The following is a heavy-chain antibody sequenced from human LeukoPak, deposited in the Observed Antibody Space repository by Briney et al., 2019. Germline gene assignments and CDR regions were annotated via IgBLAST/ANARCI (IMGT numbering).Heavy chain of an antibody. J-gene: IGHJ4*02. CDR2: IDPSDSRT. CDR3: ATECGGDCNSLDY. D-gene: IGHD2-21*02. CDR1: GYRFTSYW. Sequence: DSLRLSCKGSGYRFTSYWITWVRQKPGKGLEWMGRIDPSDSRTNYSPSLEGHVTLSADKSITTVYLQWSSLKASDTAIYYCATECGGDCNSLDYWGQGTPVTV. V-gene: IGHV5-10-1*01.